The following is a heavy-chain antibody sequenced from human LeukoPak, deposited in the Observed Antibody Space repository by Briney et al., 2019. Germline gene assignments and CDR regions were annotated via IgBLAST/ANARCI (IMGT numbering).Heavy chain of an antibody. CDR1: GFTFRTYA. J-gene: IGHJ5*02. Sequence: GGSLRLSCGASGFTFRTYAMHWVRQTPDKGLEWVAFISSDGRNENYADSVKGRFIISRDNSKNTLYLRMNNQTPEDTGVYYCAKGLASTTAYGNWFDPWGQGTLVTVSS. CDR3: AKGLASTTAYGNWFDP. CDR2: ISSDGRNE. D-gene: IGHD4-17*01. V-gene: IGHV3-30*18.